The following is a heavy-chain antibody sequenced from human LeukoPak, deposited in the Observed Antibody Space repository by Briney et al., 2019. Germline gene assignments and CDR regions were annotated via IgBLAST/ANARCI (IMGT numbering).Heavy chain of an antibody. CDR3: ARRKRSCDY. CDR2: FYYSGNT. J-gene: IGHJ4*02. CDR1: GGSISNSNNYY. Sequence: SETLSLTCTVSGGSISNSNNYYWGWIRQPPGKGLEWIGSFYYSGNTYYNPSLKSRVTISVDTSKNQFSLQLSSVTAADTAVYYCARRKRSCDYWGQGALVTVSS. V-gene: IGHV4-39*01.